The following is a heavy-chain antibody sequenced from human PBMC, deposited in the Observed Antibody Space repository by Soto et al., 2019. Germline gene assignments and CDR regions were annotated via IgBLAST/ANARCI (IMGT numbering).Heavy chain of an antibody. CDR1: GYSFTSYW. D-gene: IGHD1-26*01. J-gene: IGHJ6*02. Sequence: LGESLRISCNGAGYSFTSYWISWVRQMPGKGLEWMGRIDPSDSYTNYSPSFQGHVTISADKSISTAYLQWSSLKASDTAMYYCARHKIGATRPGMDVWGQGTTVTVSS. V-gene: IGHV5-10-1*01. CDR2: IDPSDSYT. CDR3: ARHKIGATRPGMDV.